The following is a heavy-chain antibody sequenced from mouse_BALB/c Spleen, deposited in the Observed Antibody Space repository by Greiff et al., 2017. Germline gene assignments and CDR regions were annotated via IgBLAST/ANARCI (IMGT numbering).Heavy chain of an antibody. CDR3: ARDYYDYDGNAMDY. Sequence: EVQLQQSGPELVKPGASVKISCKASGYTFTDYNMHWVKQSHGKSLEWIGYIYPYNGGTGYNQKFKSKATLTVDNSSSTAYMELRSLTSEDSAVYYFARDYYDYDGNAMDYWGQGTSVTVSS. V-gene: IGHV1S29*02. J-gene: IGHJ4*01. CDR2: IYPYNGGT. D-gene: IGHD2-4*01. CDR1: GYTFTDYN.